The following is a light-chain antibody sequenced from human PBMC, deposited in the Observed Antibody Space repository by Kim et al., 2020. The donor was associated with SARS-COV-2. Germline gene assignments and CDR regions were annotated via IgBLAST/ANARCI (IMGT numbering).Light chain of an antibody. CDR1: SSNIGRNT. CDR2: NNN. Sequence: GQMVTISCSGSSSNIGRNTVNWYQQFPGTAHKLLISNNNQRPSGVPDRFSGSKSGTSASLAISGLQSEEEADYYCATWDDSLKGHVFGTGTKVTVL. CDR3: ATWDDSLKGHV. J-gene: IGLJ1*01. V-gene: IGLV1-44*01.